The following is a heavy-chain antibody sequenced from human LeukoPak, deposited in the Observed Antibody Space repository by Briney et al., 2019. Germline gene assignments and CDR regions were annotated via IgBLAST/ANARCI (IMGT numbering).Heavy chain of an antibody. D-gene: IGHD5-18*01. CDR1: GGSFSGYY. Sequence: SETLSLTCAVHGGSFSGYYWSWIRQPPGKGLEWIGEINHSGSTNYNPSLKSRVTISVDTSKNQFSLKLSSVTAADTAVYYCARGRGIQLSRWGQGTLVTVSS. CDR2: INHSGST. V-gene: IGHV4-34*01. J-gene: IGHJ4*02. CDR3: ARGRGIQLSR.